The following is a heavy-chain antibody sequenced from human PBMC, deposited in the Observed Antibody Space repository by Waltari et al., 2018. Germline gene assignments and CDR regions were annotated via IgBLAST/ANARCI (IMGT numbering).Heavy chain of an antibody. CDR1: GGSFSGYY. D-gene: IGHD6-19*01. V-gene: IGHV4-34*01. Sequence: QVQLQQWGAGLLKPSEPLSLTCAVYGGSFSGYYWSWICKPPGKGLEWIGEINHSGSTNYNPSLKSRVTISVDTSKNQFSLKLSSVTAADTAVYYCARGQGIAVAGGFDPWGQGTLVTVSS. CDR3: ARGQGIAVAGGFDP. J-gene: IGHJ5*02. CDR2: INHSGST.